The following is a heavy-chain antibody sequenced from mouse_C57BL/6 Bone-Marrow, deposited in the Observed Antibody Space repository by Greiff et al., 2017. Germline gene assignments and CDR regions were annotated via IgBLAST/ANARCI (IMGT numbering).Heavy chain of an antibody. CDR3: ARHYEGYYLFAY. Sequence: EVQRVESGGDLVKPGGSLKLSCAASGFTFSSYGMSWVRQTPDKRLEWVATISSGGSYTYYPDSVKGRFTISRDNAKNTLYLQMSSLKSEDTAMYYCARHYEGYYLFAYWGQGTLVTVSA. D-gene: IGHD2-3*01. CDR1: GFTFSSYG. V-gene: IGHV5-6*01. J-gene: IGHJ3*01. CDR2: ISSGGSYT.